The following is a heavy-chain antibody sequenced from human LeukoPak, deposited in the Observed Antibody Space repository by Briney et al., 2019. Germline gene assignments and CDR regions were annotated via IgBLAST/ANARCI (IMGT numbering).Heavy chain of an antibody. Sequence: KPGGPLRLSCAASGFTFSSYSMNWVRQAPGKGLEWVSSISSSSSYIYYADSVKGRFTISRDNAKNSLYLQMNSLRAEDTAVYYCARDQAYCGGDCYPDYWGQGTLVTVSS. J-gene: IGHJ4*02. CDR2: ISSSSSYI. CDR3: ARDQAYCGGDCYPDY. D-gene: IGHD2-21*02. V-gene: IGHV3-21*01. CDR1: GFTFSSYS.